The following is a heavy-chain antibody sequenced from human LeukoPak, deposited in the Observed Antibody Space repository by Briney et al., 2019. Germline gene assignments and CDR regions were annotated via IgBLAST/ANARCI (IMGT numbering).Heavy chain of an antibody. CDR1: GGSISNYY. J-gene: IGHJ4*02. D-gene: IGHD2-15*01. V-gene: IGHV4-59*08. Sequence: SKTLSLTCTVSGGSISNYYWSWIRQPPGEGLEWIGYIFYSGSTNYNPSVKSRVTISVDTSKNQFSLKLSSVTAADTAVYYCARRGYCTGAICYSFDSWGQGTLVTVSS. CDR3: ARRGYCTGAICYSFDS. CDR2: IFYSGST.